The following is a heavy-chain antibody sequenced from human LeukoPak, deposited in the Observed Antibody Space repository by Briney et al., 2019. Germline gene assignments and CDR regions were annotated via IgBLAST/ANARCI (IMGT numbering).Heavy chain of an antibody. CDR1: GGSFSCYY. CDR2: INHSGST. V-gene: IGHV4-34*01. J-gene: IGHJ6*02. Sequence: SETLSLTCAVYGGSFSCYYWSWIRQPPGKGLEWIGEINHSGSTNYNPSLKSRVTISVDTSKNQFSLKLSSVTAADTAVYYCARGVRKNYYYYGMDVWGQGTTVTVSS. CDR3: ARGVRKNYYYYGMDV.